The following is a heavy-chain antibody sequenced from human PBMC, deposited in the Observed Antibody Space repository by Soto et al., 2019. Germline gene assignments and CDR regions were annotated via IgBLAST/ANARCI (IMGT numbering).Heavy chain of an antibody. CDR2: VKDNGGST. D-gene: IGHD2-2*01. J-gene: IGHJ4*02. V-gene: IGHV3-23*01. CDR1: RFTFSSYA. Sequence: GGSLRLSCAASRFTFSSYAMSWVRQAPGKGLEWVSAVKDNGGSTYYASSVKGRFTISRDNTKNSLYLQMNSLRAEDTAVYYCARDRGIVVVPAAMPTNDYWGQGTLVTVSS. CDR3: ARDRGIVVVPAAMPTNDY.